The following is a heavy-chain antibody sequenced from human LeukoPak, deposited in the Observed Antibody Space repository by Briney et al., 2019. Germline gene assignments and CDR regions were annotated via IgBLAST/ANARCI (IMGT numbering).Heavy chain of an antibody. CDR3: ARLYSFEFDY. V-gene: IGHV4-59*08. Sequence: PSETLSLNCTVSGGSISSYYWSWIRQPPGKGLEWIGYIYYSGSTNYNPSLKSRVTISVDTSKNQFSLKLSSMTAADTAVYYCARLYSFEFDYWGQGTLVTVSS. J-gene: IGHJ4*02. D-gene: IGHD5-12*01. CDR1: GGSISSYY. CDR2: IYYSGST.